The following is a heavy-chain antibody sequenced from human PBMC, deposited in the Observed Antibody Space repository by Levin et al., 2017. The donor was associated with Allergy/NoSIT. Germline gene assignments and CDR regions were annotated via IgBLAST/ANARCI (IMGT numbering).Heavy chain of an antibody. J-gene: IGHJ4*02. CDR1: GFTFASYW. CDR2: ISPDGSDR. D-gene: IGHD6-13*01. V-gene: IGHV3-74*01. CDR3: ATLVSSNTYDY. Sequence: GGSLRLSCAASGFTFASYWMNWVRQVPGKRLVWVSHISPDGSDRAYADSVRGRFTISRDNARNTLYLQMNSLRAEDSAVYYCATLVSSNTYDYWDQGTLVTVSS.